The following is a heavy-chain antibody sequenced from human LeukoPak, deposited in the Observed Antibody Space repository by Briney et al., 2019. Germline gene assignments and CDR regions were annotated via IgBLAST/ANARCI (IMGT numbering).Heavy chain of an antibody. D-gene: IGHD5-18*01. CDR1: GFTFSSYG. Sequence: GGSLRLSCAASGFTFSSYGMHWVRQAPGKGLEWVAVILYDGNNKYYADSVKGRFTISRDNSKNTLYLQMNSLRAEDTAVYYCARGRKYSYDTYYYGLDVWGQGTTVTVCS. CDR3: ARGRKYSYDTYYYGLDV. V-gene: IGHV3-30*19. J-gene: IGHJ6*02. CDR2: ILYDGNNK.